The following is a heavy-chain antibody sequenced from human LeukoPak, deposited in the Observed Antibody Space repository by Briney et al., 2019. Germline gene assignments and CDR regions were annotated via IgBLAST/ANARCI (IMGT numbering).Heavy chain of an antibody. CDR1: GGTFSSYA. CDR3: ARVAAVAISYFDY. CDR2: IIPIFGTA. D-gene: IGHD6-19*01. J-gene: IGHJ4*02. Sequence: SVKVSCKASGGTFSSYAISWVRQAPGQGLEWMGGIIPIFGTANYAQKFQGRVTITADESTSTAYMELSSLRSEDTAVCYCARVAAVAISYFDYWGQGTLVTVSS. V-gene: IGHV1-69*01.